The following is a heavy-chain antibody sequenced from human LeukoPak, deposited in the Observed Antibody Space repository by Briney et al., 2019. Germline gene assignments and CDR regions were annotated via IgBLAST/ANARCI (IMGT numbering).Heavy chain of an antibody. CDR2: ISWNSGSI. V-gene: IGHV3-9*01. J-gene: IGHJ2*01. CDR1: GFTFDDYA. D-gene: IGHD3-3*01. Sequence: GGSLRLSCAASGFTFDDYAMHWVRQAPGKGLEWVSGISWNSGSIGYADSVKGRFTISRDNAKNSLYLQMSSLRAEDTALYYCAKDSGTIFGVVTDYWYFDLWGRGTLVTVSS. CDR3: AKDSGTIFGVVTDYWYFDL.